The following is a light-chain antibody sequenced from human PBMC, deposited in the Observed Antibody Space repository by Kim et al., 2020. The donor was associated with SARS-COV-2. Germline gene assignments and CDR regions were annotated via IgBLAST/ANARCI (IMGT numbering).Light chain of an antibody. CDR2: AAS. CDR1: QSISSY. CDR3: KQSYSTPYT. V-gene: IGKV1-39*01. J-gene: IGKJ2*01. Sequence: SASVGDRVTITGRASQSISSYLNWYQQKRGKAPKLLIYAASSLQSGVPSRFSGSGSGTDFTLTISSLQPEDFATYYCKQSYSTPYTFGQGTKLEI.